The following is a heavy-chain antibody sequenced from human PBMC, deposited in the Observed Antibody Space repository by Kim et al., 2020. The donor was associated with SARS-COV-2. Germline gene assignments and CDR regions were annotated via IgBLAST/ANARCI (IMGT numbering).Heavy chain of an antibody. CDR1: GGSISSSSYY. V-gene: IGHV4-39*01. CDR3: ATQSLYNWNQKMVNYYYYYGMDV. CDR2: IYYSGST. D-gene: IGHD1-20*01. Sequence: SETLSLTCTVSGGSISSSSYYWGWIRQPPGKGLEWIGSIYYSGSTYYNPSLKSRVTISVDTSKNQFSLKLSSVTAADTAVYYCATQSLYNWNQKMVNYYYYYGMDVWGQGTTVTVSS. J-gene: IGHJ6*02.